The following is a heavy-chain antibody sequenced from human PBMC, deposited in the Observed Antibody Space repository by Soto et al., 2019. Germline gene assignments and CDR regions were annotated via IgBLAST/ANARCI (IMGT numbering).Heavy chain of an antibody. D-gene: IGHD3-22*01. V-gene: IGHV3-30*18. CDR1: GFTFSSYG. J-gene: IGHJ4*02. CDR2: ISYDGSNK. CDR3: AKARYYYDSSGYPDY. Sequence: QVQLVESGGGVVQPGRSLRLSCAASGFTFSSYGMHWVRQAPGKGLEWVAVISYDGSNKYYADSVKGRFTISRDNSKYTLYLQMNSLRAEDTAVYYCAKARYYYDSSGYPDYWGQGTLVTVSS.